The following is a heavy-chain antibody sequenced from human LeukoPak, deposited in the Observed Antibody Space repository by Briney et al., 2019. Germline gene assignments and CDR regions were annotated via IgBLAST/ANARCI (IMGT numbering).Heavy chain of an antibody. J-gene: IGHJ4*02. Sequence: GGSLRLSCAASGFTFSSYSMNWVRQAPGKGLEWVSSISSSSSYIYYADSLKGRFTISRDNTKNSVYLEMNSLRAEDTAVYYCATSRGSWPDYFDYWGQGTLVTVSS. CDR1: GFTFSSYS. D-gene: IGHD6-13*01. CDR2: ISSSSSYI. V-gene: IGHV3-21*01. CDR3: ATSRGSWPDYFDY.